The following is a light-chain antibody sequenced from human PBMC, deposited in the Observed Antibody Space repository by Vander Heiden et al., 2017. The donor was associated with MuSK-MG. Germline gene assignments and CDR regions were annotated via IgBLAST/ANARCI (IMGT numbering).Light chain of an antibody. V-gene: IGKV1-33*01. CDR3: QQYDKRAGAT. CDR2: DAS. J-gene: IGKJ5*01. CDR1: QDISNY. Sequence: DIQMTQSPSSLSASVGDRVTITCQASQDISNYLNWYQQKPGKAPKHLIYDASNLETGVPSRFSGSGSGTDFTFTISSLQPEDIATYYCQQYDKRAGATFGQGTRREIK.